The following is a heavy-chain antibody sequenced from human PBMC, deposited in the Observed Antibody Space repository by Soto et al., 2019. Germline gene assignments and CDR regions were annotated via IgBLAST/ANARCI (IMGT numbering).Heavy chain of an antibody. Sequence: QVQLVQSGAEVKKPGSSVNVSCKASGGTFSSYAISWVRQAPGQWLEWMGGVIPMFGTANYAQKFQGRFKTTADESTSTANMELSSLRSEDTAVYYCAKHPGGRGYSYGMDGWGLGTTFTVSS. J-gene: IGHJ6*02. CDR1: GGTFSSYA. D-gene: IGHD2-15*01. CDR2: VIPMFGTA. CDR3: AKHPGGRGYSYGMDG. V-gene: IGHV1-69*12.